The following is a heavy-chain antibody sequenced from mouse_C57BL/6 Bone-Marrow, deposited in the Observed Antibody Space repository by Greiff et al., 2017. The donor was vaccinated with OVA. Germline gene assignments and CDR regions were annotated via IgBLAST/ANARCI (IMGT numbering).Heavy chain of an antibody. J-gene: IGHJ1*03. CDR2: IRSKSNNYAT. CDR3: VRQDYGSRYWYFDV. V-gene: IGHV10-1*01. D-gene: IGHD1-1*01. Sequence: EVKLVESGGGLVQPKGSLKLSCAASGFSFNTYAMNWVRQAPGKGLEWVARIRSKSNNYATYYAYSVKDRFTISRDDSESMLYRQMNNLKTEDTAMYYGVRQDYGSRYWYFDVWGTGTTVTVSS. CDR1: GFSFNTYA.